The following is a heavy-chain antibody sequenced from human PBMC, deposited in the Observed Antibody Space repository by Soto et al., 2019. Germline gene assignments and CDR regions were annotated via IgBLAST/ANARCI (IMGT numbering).Heavy chain of an antibody. D-gene: IGHD6-13*01. CDR3: ARDSGSSSWYGFGSFDI. CDR2: IYYSGST. V-gene: IGHV4-59*01. CDR1: GGSISSYY. J-gene: IGHJ3*02. Sequence: SETLSLTCTVSGGSISSYYWSWIRQPPGKGLEWIGYIYYSGSTNYNPSLKSRVTISVDTSKNQFSLKLSSVTAADTAVYYCARDSGSSSWYGFGSFDIWGQGTMVTVS.